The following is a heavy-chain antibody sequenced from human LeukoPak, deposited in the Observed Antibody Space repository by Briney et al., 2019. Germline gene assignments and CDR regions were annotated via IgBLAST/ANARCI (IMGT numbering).Heavy chain of an antibody. CDR2: IYHSGST. Sequence: SETLSLTCAVSGYSISSGYYWGWTRQPPGKGREGIGSIYHSGSTYYNPSLKRRVTLSVDTSKNQFSLKLSSVTAADTAVYYCARHLFVAGFDYWGQGTLVTVSS. CDR3: ARHLFVAGFDY. J-gene: IGHJ4*02. CDR1: GYSISSGYY. D-gene: IGHD6-19*01. V-gene: IGHV4-38-2*01.